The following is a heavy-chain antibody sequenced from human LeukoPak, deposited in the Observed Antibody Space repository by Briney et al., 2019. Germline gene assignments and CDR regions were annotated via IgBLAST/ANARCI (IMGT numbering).Heavy chain of an antibody. CDR1: GFTFSSYS. D-gene: IGHD6-6*01. Sequence: GGSLRLSCAASGFTFSSYSMNWVRQAPGKGLEWVSSISSSSSYIYYADSVKGRFTISRDNAKNSLYLQMNSLRAEDTAVYYCAREYIAARPPYYGMDVWGQGTTVTVSS. J-gene: IGHJ6*02. CDR3: AREYIAARPPYYGMDV. V-gene: IGHV3-21*01. CDR2: ISSSSSYI.